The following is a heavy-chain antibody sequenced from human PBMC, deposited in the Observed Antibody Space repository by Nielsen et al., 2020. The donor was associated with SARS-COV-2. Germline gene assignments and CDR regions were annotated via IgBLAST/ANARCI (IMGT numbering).Heavy chain of an antibody. J-gene: IGHJ4*02. CDR1: GGSISSYY. V-gene: IGHV4-59*12. CDR2: IYYSGST. D-gene: IGHD2-2*01. Sequence: SETLSPTCTVSGGSISSYYWSWIRQPPGKGLEWIGYIYYSGSTNYNPSLKSRVTISVDTSKNQFSLKLSSVTAADTAVYYCARGEYCSNTSCYLRGRAWYYFDYWGQGTLVTVSS. CDR3: ARGEYCSNTSCYLRGRAWYYFDY.